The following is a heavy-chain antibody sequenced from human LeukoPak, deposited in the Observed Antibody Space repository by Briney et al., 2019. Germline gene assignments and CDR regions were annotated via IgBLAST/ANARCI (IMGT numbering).Heavy chain of an antibody. CDR2: ISYDGSNK. Sequence: GGSLRLSCAASGFTFSSYAMHWVRQAPGKGLEWVAVISYDGSNKYYADSVKGRFTISRDNSKNTLYLQMNSLRAEDTAVYYCARANGMGPFDYWGQGTLVTVSS. J-gene: IGHJ4*02. V-gene: IGHV3-30-3*01. CDR3: ARANGMGPFDY. CDR1: GFTFSSYA. D-gene: IGHD3-16*01.